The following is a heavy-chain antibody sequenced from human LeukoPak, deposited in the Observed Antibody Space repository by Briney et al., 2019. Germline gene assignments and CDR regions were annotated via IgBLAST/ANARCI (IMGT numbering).Heavy chain of an antibody. Sequence: GGSLRLSCAASGFIFSNYAMYWVRQAPGKGLESVAAISTKGGSTSYADSVKGRMTISRDNSKSTLYIQMNSLRAEDTAVYYCARAKPKNMVRGLIMRRESRYYFDYWGQGTLVTVSS. CDR3: ARAKPKNMVRGLIMRRESRYYFDY. CDR2: ISTKGGST. CDR1: GFIFSNYA. J-gene: IGHJ4*02. V-gene: IGHV3-64*02. D-gene: IGHD3-10*01.